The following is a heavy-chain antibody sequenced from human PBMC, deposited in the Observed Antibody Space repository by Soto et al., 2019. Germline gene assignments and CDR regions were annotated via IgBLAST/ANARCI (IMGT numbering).Heavy chain of an antibody. V-gene: IGHV3-49*05. CDR3: SRLGRATRPEQPFDI. CDR2: ITSRRYGATP. Sequence: EVQLVESGRGLVKPGRSLRLSCTASGITFDQNGMTWFRQAPGKGLEWVGFITSRRYGATPQYAASVKGRFTISRDDSISIAYLQMNSLRTEDTAVFYCSRLGRATRPEQPFDILGRGTTVTVSS. D-gene: IGHD5-12*01. J-gene: IGHJ3*02. CDR1: GITFDQNG.